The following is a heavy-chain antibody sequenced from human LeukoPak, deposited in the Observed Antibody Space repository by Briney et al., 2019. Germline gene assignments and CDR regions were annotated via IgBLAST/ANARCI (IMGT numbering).Heavy chain of an antibody. D-gene: IGHD3-22*01. CDR2: IYYSGST. J-gene: IGHJ4*02. CDR1: GGSISSYY. Sequence: SETLSLTCTVSGGSISSYYWSWIRQPPGKGLEWIGYIYYSGSTTYNPSLKSRVTISVDTSKNQFSLKLSSVTAADTAVYYCARGDSSGYPVKDWGQGTLVTVSS. V-gene: IGHV4-59*01. CDR3: ARGDSSGYPVKD.